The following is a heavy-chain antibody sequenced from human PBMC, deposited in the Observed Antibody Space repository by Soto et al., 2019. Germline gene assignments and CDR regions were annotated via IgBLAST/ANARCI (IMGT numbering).Heavy chain of an antibody. V-gene: IGHV3-11*01. CDR1: GFTFSDYD. CDR3: AGDPQGIAGDHSYYYGIDV. CDR2: TSSSGTTI. J-gene: IGHJ6*02. Sequence: QVQLVESGGGLAKPGGSLRLSHAASGFTFSDYDMSWIRQAPGKGLEWVSYTSSSGTTIYYADYVKDRFTLSRDNAKNSLYLQMDSMKVDDTAVYDWAGDPQGIAGDHSYYYGIDVWGQGTTVTVSS. D-gene: IGHD6-13*01.